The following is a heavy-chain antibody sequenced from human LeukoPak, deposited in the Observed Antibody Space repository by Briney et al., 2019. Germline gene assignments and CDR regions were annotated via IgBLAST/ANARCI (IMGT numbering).Heavy chain of an antibody. V-gene: IGHV4-4*07. CDR1: GGSISGSYY. Sequence: SETLSLTCTVSGGSISGSYYWSWIRQPAGKGLEWIGRIYSSGRTNYDPSLKSRVTISVDKSNIQFSLMLNSVTAADTAVYYCGRGKQYAVDYWGQGTLVTVSS. CDR2: IYSSGRT. J-gene: IGHJ4*02. CDR3: GRGKQYAVDY. D-gene: IGHD6-19*01.